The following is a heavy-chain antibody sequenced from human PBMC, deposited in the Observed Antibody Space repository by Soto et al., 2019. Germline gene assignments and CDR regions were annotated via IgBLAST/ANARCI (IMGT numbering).Heavy chain of an antibody. J-gene: IGHJ6*02. CDR2: IGGSGGTT. D-gene: IGHD1-26*01. CDR3: ANDALSDYYYYGLDV. CDR1: GFTFSRFA. V-gene: IGHV3-23*01. Sequence: EVQLLESGGGLVQPGGSLRLSCAASGFTFSRFAMNWVRQAPGKGLEWVSGIGGSGGTTYYADSVKGRFTISRDKSKNALFLQMNSLRAEDTAVYYCANDALSDYYYYGLDVRGQGTTVTVSS.